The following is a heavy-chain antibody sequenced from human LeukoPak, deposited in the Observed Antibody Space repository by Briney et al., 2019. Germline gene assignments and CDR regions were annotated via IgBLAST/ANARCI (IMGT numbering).Heavy chain of an antibody. J-gene: IGHJ4*02. D-gene: IGHD3-10*01. CDR3: ARDAHYGSGSSFDF. CDR2: IKQDGSEK. CDR1: GFTFSSYW. V-gene: IGHV3-7*03. Sequence: GGSLRLSCAASGFTFSSYWMSWVRQAPGKGLEWVANIKQDGSEKYYVDSVKGRFTISRDNAKNSLYLQMNSLRAEDTAVYYCARDAHYGSGSSFDFWGQGTLVTVSS.